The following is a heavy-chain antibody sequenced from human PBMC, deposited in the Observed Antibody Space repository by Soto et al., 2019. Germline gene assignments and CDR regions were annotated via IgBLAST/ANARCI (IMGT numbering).Heavy chain of an antibody. D-gene: IGHD3-16*01. CDR3: ARSKPSYDFLGFDP. Sequence: SGPTLVNPTQTLTLTCTFSGFSLSTSGMCVSWIRQPPGKALEWLARIDWDDDKYYSTSLKTRLTISKDTSKNQVVLTMTNMDPVDTATYFCARSKPSYDFLGFDPWGQGTLVTVSS. J-gene: IGHJ5*02. CDR1: GFSLSTSGMC. V-gene: IGHV2-70*11. CDR2: IDWDDDK.